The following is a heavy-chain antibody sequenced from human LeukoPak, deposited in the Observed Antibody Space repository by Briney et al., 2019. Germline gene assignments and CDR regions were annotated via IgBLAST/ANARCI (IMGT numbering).Heavy chain of an antibody. CDR2: IGGNVGST. Sequence: GGSLRLSCAASGFNFGTYAVSWVRQAPGKGLEWVSGIGGNVGSTYYADSVKGRFTVSRDNSKNTLYLQMNSLRAEDTAVYYCAKDIYGDYGGFDYWGQGTLVTVSS. D-gene: IGHD4-17*01. J-gene: IGHJ4*02. CDR1: GFNFGTYA. CDR3: AKDIYGDYGGFDY. V-gene: IGHV3-23*01.